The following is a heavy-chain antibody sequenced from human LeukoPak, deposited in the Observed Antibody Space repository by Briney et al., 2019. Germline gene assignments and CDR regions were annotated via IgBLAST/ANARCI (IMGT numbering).Heavy chain of an antibody. CDR2: IIPIFGTA. J-gene: IGHJ4*02. CDR1: GGTFSSYA. D-gene: IGHD3-3*01. V-gene: IGHV1-69*05. Sequence: SVKVSCKASGGTFSSYAISWVRQAPGQGLEWMGGIIPIFGTANYAQKFQGRVTMTTDTSTSTAYMELRSLRSDDTAVYYCARYYDFWSGPLTPSDYWGQGTLVTVSS. CDR3: ARYYDFWSGPLTPSDY.